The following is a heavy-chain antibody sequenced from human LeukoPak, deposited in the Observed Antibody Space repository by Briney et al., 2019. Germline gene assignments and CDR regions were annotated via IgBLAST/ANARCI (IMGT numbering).Heavy chain of an antibody. Sequence: GGSLRLSCSASGFTFSNYAIHWVRQAPGKGLEYVPAISTNGGSTYYADSVKGRFTISRDNSKNTLYLQMSSLRAEDTAVYYCVKDTNGFDYWGQGTLVTVSS. CDR3: VKDTNGFDY. CDR2: ISTNGGST. CDR1: GFTFSNYA. J-gene: IGHJ4*02. V-gene: IGHV3-64D*08.